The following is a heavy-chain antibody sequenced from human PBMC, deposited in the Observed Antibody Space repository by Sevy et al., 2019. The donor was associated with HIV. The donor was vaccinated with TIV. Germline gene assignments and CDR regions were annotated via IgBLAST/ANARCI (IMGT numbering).Heavy chain of an antibody. CDR3: ARHGYGYGCHEVLDYYDGMDV. Sequence: GGSLRLSCAASGFTFDDYGMSWVRQAPGKGLEWVSGINWNGGSTGYADSVKGRFTISRDNAKNSLYLQVNSMRAEDTALYYCARHGYGYGCHEVLDYYDGMDVWGQGTTVTVSS. V-gene: IGHV3-20*04. J-gene: IGHJ6*02. CDR1: GFTFDDYG. CDR2: INWNGGST. D-gene: IGHD5-18*01.